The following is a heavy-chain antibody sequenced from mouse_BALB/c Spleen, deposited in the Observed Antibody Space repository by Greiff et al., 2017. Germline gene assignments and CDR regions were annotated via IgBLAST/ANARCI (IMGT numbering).Heavy chain of an antibody. Sequence: EVQLVESGGGLVKPGGSLKLSCAASGFTFSSYTMSWVRQTPEKRLEWVATISSGGSYTYYPDSVKGRFTISRDNAKNTLYLQMSSLKSEDTAMYYCTRDYGSSYAHWYFDVWGAGTTVTVSS. V-gene: IGHV5-6-4*01. D-gene: IGHD1-1*01. CDR1: GFTFSSYT. CDR3: TRDYGSSYAHWYFDV. J-gene: IGHJ1*01. CDR2: ISSGGSYT.